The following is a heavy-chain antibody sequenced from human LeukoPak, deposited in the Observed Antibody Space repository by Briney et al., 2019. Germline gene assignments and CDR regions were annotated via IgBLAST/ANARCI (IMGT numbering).Heavy chain of an antibody. CDR2: ISYDGSHK. D-gene: IGHD6-13*01. J-gene: IGHJ4*02. CDR3: ARIGAGSSRDY. CDR1: GFTFSSYA. V-gene: IGHV3-30*04. Sequence: PGRSLRLSCAASGFTFSSYAMHWVRQAPGKGLEWVAVISYDGSHKYYADSVKGRFTISRDNSKTTLYLQMNSLRAEDTSVYYCARIGAGSSRDYWGQGTLVTVSP.